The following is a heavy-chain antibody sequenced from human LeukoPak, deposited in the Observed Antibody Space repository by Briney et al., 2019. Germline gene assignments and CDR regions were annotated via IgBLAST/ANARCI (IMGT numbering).Heavy chain of an antibody. CDR1: GYTFTSYY. J-gene: IGHJ4*02. Sequence: ASVKVSCKASGYTFTSYYMHWVRQAPGQGLEWMGIINPSGGSTSYAQKSQGRVTMTRDTSTSTVYMELSSLRSEDTAVYYCARASRKVITRYYFDYWGQGTLVTVSS. D-gene: IGHD3-22*01. CDR2: INPSGGST. CDR3: ARASRKVITRYYFDY. V-gene: IGHV1-46*01.